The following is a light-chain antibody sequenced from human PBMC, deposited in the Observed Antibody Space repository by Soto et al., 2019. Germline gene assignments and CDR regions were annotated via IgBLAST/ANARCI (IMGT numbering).Light chain of an antibody. CDR3: QQYNTWLWT. V-gene: IGKV3-15*01. J-gene: IGKJ1*01. CDR2: GAS. Sequence: EVVMTQSPATLSVSPGERATLSCRASQSVNANLAWYQQKPGQAPRLLIHGASNRATGIPARFSGSGFGTEFILTIRSLQSEDFSFYYCQQYNTWLWTFGQGTKVEI. CDR1: QSVNAN.